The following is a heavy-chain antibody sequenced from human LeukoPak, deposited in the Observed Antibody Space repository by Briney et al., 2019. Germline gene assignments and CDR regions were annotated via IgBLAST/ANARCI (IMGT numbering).Heavy chain of an antibody. CDR3: ARASSGRYFAFIDY. V-gene: IGHV3-7*01. D-gene: IGHD1-26*01. CDR1: GFTFSDYY. CDR2: INQDASEK. Sequence: GSLRLSCAASGFTFSDYYMSWIRQAPGKGLEWVASINQDASEKYYVDSVKGRFTISRDNAKNSPYLHMNSLRVEDTAVYYCARASSGRYFAFIDYWGQGSLVTVSS. J-gene: IGHJ4*02.